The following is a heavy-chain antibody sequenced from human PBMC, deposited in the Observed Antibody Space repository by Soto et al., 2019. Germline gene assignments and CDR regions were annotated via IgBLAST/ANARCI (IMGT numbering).Heavy chain of an antibody. CDR1: GFTFSSYG. CDR3: AKTGDGMGFRY. D-gene: IGHD3-10*01. CDR2: ISYDGSNK. V-gene: IGHV3-30*18. J-gene: IGHJ4*02. Sequence: GGSLRLSCAASGFTFSSYGMHWVRQAPGKGLEWVAVISYDGSNKYYADSVKGRFTISRDNSKNTLYLQMNSLRAEDTAVYYCAKTGDGMGFRYWGQGTLVTVSS.